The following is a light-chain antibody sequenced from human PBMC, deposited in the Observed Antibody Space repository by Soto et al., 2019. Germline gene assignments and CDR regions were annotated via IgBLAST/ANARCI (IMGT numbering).Light chain of an antibody. CDR3: ASWDDSLNGSNWV. CDR2: SNN. Sequence: QSVLTQPPSASGTPGQRVTISCSGSSSNVGSNTVNWYQQLPGTAPKLLIYSNNKRPSGVPDRFSGSKSGTSASLAISGLQSEDEADYYCASWDDSLNGSNWVFGGGTKLTVL. V-gene: IGLV1-44*01. J-gene: IGLJ3*02. CDR1: SSNVGSNT.